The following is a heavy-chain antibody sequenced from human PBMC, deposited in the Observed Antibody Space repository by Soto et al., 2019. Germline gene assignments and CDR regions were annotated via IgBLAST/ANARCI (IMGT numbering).Heavy chain of an antibody. CDR1: GGSISSYY. V-gene: IGHV4-59*12. Sequence: PSETLSLTCTVSGGSISSYYWSWIRQPPGKGLEWIGYIYYSGSTNYNPSLKSRVTISVDTSKNQFSLKLSSVTAADTAVYYCARDQSDSYGPYGMDVWGQGTTVTVAS. D-gene: IGHD5-18*01. CDR3: ARDQSDSYGPYGMDV. CDR2: IYYSGST. J-gene: IGHJ6*02.